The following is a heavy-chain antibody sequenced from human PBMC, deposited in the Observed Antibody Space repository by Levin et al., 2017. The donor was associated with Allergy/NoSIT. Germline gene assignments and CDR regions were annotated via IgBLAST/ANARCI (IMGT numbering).Heavy chain of an antibody. CDR3: ARDKWGDGLDV. Sequence: PSETLSLTCTVSGGSVSSNDYYWDWIRQSPGTGLEWIGYIHSSGTTNYNPSLKSRLTISVDTSKNRFSLRLSSMTAADTAVYYCARDKWGDGLDVWGQGTTVTVSS. D-gene: IGHD7-27*01. CDR2: IHSSGTT. V-gene: IGHV4-61*08. CDR1: GGSVSSNDYY. J-gene: IGHJ6*02.